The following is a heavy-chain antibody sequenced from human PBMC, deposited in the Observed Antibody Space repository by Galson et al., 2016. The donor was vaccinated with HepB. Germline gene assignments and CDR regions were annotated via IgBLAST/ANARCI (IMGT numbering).Heavy chain of an antibody. J-gene: IGHJ4*02. CDR1: GYTFTNYY. Sequence: SVKVSCKASGYTFTNYYIHWVRQAPGQGLEWMGIINPTDVITPYAQKFQGRVTMTRDTSTSTVYMALSSLRSADTAVYYCARGADSGYDLGDYWGQGTLVTVSS. CDR2: INPTDVIT. CDR3: ARGADSGYDLGDY. D-gene: IGHD5-12*01. V-gene: IGHV1-46*01.